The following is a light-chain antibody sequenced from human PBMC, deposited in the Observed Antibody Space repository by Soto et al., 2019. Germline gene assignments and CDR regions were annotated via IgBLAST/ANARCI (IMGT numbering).Light chain of an antibody. CDR3: QQYNSYSPLT. CDR1: QTIYSN. V-gene: IGKV3-15*01. J-gene: IGKJ4*01. CDR2: RAS. Sequence: KVMTQFPPTLSVSPGERAPPPFRAGQTIYSNVAWYQQRPGQAPRLLIYRASTRATGVPARFSGSGSGTDFTLTISSLQPDDFATYYCQQYNSYSPLTFGGGTKVDIK.